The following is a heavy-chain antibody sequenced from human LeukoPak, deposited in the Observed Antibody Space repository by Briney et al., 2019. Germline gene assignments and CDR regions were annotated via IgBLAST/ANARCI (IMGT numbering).Heavy chain of an antibody. Sequence: GGSLRLSCAASGFTFSSYAMSWVRQAPGKGLEWVSSISGSGGSTYSADSVKGRFTISRDNSKNTLYLQMNSLRAEDTAIYYCAKGRYYYDSSGTDWFDPWGQGTLVTVSS. CDR2: ISGSGGST. CDR3: AKGRYYYDSSGTDWFDP. CDR1: GFTFSSYA. V-gene: IGHV3-23*01. D-gene: IGHD3-22*01. J-gene: IGHJ5*02.